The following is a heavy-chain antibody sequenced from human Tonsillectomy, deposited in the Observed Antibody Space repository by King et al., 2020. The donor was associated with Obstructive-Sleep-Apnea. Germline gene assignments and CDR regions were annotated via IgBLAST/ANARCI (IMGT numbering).Heavy chain of an antibody. CDR1: GFIFSSYA. J-gene: IGHJ4*02. D-gene: IGHD3-3*01. CDR3: AREVHGGFDY. CDR2: ISITGIDN. V-gene: IGHV3-30*04. Sequence: VQLVESGGGVVQPGRSLRLSCAASGFIFSSYAMHWVRQAPGKGLEGVGIISITGIDNYSADSVKGRSTISRDNSKNTLVLQMSSLRLEDTAIYYCAREVHGGFDYWGQGTLVTVSS.